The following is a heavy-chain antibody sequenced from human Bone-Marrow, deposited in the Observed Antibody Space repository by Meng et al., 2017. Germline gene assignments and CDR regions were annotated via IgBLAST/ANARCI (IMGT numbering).Heavy chain of an antibody. Sequence: QVQRQESGPGLVTPSETLSLTCTVSGGSISSYYWSWIRQPAGKGLEWIGRIYTSGSTNYNPSLKSRVTMSVDTSKNQFSLKLSSVTAADTAVYYCARDRGIAVAGQFDYWGQGTLVTVSS. V-gene: IGHV4-4*07. CDR2: IYTSGST. D-gene: IGHD6-19*01. CDR3: ARDRGIAVAGQFDY. J-gene: IGHJ4*02. CDR1: GGSISSYY.